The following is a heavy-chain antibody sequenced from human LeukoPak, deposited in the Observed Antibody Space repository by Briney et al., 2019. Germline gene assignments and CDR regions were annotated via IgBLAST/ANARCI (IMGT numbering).Heavy chain of an antibody. CDR3: ARDLCSGGSCYGAFDI. CDR1: GFTFSDYS. CDR2: ISSAGSP. Sequence: GGSLRLSCAASGFTFSDYSMGWVRQAPGQGLEWVSIISSAGSPYYADSVKGRFTISRDNSKNTLYLQMNSLRAEDTAVYYCARDLCSGGSCYGAFDIWGQGTMVTVSS. J-gene: IGHJ3*02. D-gene: IGHD2-15*01. V-gene: IGHV3-23*01.